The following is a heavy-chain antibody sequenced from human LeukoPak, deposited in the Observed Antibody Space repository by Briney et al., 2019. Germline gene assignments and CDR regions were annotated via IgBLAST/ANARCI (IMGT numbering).Heavy chain of an antibody. CDR1: GFTFSSYW. CDR3: VRGRYVYGVHNWFDP. V-gene: IGHV3-74*01. Sequence: HPGGSLRLSCAASGFTFSSYWMRWVRQGPGKGLVWVSRINSDGSSTTYADSMKGRFTISRDNARNTLYLQMNSLRAEDTAVYYCVRGRYVYGVHNWFDPWGQGTLVTVSS. D-gene: IGHD4-17*01. J-gene: IGHJ5*02. CDR2: INSDGSST.